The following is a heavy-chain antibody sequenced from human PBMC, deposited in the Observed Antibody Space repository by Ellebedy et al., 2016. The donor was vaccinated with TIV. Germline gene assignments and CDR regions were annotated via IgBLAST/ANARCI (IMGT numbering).Heavy chain of an antibody. CDR3: ARDYSAYSNGWSYYFDY. J-gene: IGHJ4*02. CDR2: ISGSGSSVE. CDR1: GVTASGFTFRNYA. V-gene: IGHV3-48*02. Sequence: GGSLRLSXTASGVTASGFTFRNYAMSWVRQAPGKGLEWVSYISGSGSSVEYYADTVEGRFTISRDNAKNSLYLQMNSLRDEDTAVYFCARDYSAYSNGWSYYFDYWGQGTLVTVSS. D-gene: IGHD6-19*01.